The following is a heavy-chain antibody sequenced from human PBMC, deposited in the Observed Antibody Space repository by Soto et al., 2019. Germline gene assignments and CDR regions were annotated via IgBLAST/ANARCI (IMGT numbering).Heavy chain of an antibody. CDR1: GFTFSSYA. V-gene: IGHV3-23*01. CDR2: ISGSGGST. J-gene: IGHJ6*02. Sequence: EVQLLESGGGLVQPGGSLRISCAASGFTFSSYAMSWVRQAPGKGLEWVSAISGSGGSTYYADSVKGRFTISRDNSKNTLYLQMNSLRAEDTAVYYCAKDRSQTPNKYYYGSGLNYGMDVWGQGTTVTVSS. CDR3: AKDRSQTPNKYYYGSGLNYGMDV. D-gene: IGHD3-10*01.